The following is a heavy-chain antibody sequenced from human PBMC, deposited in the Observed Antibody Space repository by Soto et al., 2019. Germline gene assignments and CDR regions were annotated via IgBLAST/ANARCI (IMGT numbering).Heavy chain of an antibody. CDR3: ARIQGQRWLQFNWFDP. D-gene: IGHD5-12*01. Sequence: PSETLSLTCAVYGGSFSGYYWSWIRQPPGKGLEWIGEINHSGSTNYNPSLKSRVTISVDTSKNQFSLKLSSVTAADTAVYYCARIQGQRWLQFNWFDPWGQGTLVTVSS. J-gene: IGHJ5*02. V-gene: IGHV4-34*01. CDR1: GGSFSGYY. CDR2: INHSGST.